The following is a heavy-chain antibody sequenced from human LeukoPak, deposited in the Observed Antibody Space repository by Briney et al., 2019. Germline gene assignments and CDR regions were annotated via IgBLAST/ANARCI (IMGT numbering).Heavy chain of an antibody. CDR2: INPNSGGT. D-gene: IGHD3-22*01. V-gene: IGHV1-2*02. CDR3: ARGTYDSSGYFIDY. Sequence: ASVKVSRKASGYTFTGYYMHWVRQAPGQGLEWMGWINPNSGGTNYAQKFQGRVTMTRDTSISTAYMELSRLRSDDTAVYYCARGTYDSSGYFIDYWGQGTLVTVSS. J-gene: IGHJ4*02. CDR1: GYTFTGYY.